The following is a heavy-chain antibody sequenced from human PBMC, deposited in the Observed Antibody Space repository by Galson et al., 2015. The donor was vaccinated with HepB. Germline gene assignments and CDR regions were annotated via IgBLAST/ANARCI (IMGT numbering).Heavy chain of an antibody. CDR2: ISPSGGRT. Sequence: SLRLSCAASGFTFNNYALTWVRQAPGKGLEWVSSISPSGGRTNYADSVKGRFTISRDNSKNTLFLQMNSLRAGNTAIYYCAKAFPRYTNGWYCDLWGRGTLVTVSP. CDR3: AKAFPRYTNGWYCDL. V-gene: IGHV3-23*01. J-gene: IGHJ2*01. CDR1: GFTFNNYA. D-gene: IGHD6-19*01.